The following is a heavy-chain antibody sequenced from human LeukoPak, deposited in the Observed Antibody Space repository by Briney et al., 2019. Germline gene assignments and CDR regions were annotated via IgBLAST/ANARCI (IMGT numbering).Heavy chain of an antibody. CDR1: GGSISSYY. CDR3: ATHRTYDYIWGSYRTLDY. D-gene: IGHD3-16*02. CDR2: INHSGSA. Sequence: SETLSLTCTVSGGSISSYYWSWIRQPPGKGLEWIGEINHSGSANYNPSLMSRATISVDTSKNQFALKVSSVTAADTAVYYCATHRTYDYIWGSYRTLDYWGQGTLVTVSS. V-gene: IGHV4-34*01. J-gene: IGHJ4*02.